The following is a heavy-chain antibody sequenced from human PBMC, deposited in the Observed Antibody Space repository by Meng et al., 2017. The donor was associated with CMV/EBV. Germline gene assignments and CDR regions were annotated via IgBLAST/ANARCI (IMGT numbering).Heavy chain of an antibody. CDR3: ARGRYNYDFWSGNQGSYFDY. Sequence: ASVKVSCKASAYTFTSYDINWVRQATGQGLEWMGWMNPNSGNTGYAQKFQGRVTMTRNTSISTAYMELSSLRSEDTAVYYCARGRYNYDFWSGNQGSYFDYWGQGTLVTVSS. CDR1: AYTFTSYD. CDR2: MNPNSGNT. D-gene: IGHD3-3*01. V-gene: IGHV1-8*01. J-gene: IGHJ4*02.